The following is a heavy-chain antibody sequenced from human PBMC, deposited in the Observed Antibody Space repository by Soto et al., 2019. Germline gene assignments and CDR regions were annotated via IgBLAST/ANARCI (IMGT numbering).Heavy chain of an antibody. D-gene: IGHD3-16*01. CDR2: IYWDDDK. CDR3: AHIPIYYQYDWFDP. Sequence: QITLKESGPTLVKPTQTLTLTCTFSGFSLTTRGVGVGWIRQPPGKALECLALIYWDDDKRYSPSLQSRLSLTKDTSKYQVVLTMTNVDPVDTATYYCAHIPIYYQYDWFDPWGQGTLVYVSS. CDR1: GFSLTTRGVG. J-gene: IGHJ5*02. V-gene: IGHV2-5*02.